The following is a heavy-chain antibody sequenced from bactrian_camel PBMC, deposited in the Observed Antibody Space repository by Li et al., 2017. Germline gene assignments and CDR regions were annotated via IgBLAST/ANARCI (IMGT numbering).Heavy chain of an antibody. J-gene: IGHJ4*01. CDR1: GFTFSSYA. CDR2: IAEDSET. CDR3: AAGERPLSRDHGSGAYCKISFSLMNHVYH. D-gene: IGHD5*01. Sequence: HVQLVESGGGLVQPGGSLRLSCAASGFTFSSYAMTWVRQSPGKECELVTTIAEDSETYYADSVKGRFSISRDNAKNTVSLLIHDPQLEDTGEYFCAAGERPLSRDHGSGAYCKISFSLMNHVYHWGQGTQVTVS. V-gene: IGHV3-3*01.